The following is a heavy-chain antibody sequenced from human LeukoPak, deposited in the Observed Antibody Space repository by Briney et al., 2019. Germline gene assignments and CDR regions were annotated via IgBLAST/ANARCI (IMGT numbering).Heavy chain of an antibody. CDR3: ASTNYRGGTTGYNWFDP. V-gene: IGHV3-30*03. CDR1: GFTFSSYG. Sequence: GGSLRLSCAASGFTFSSYGMHWVRQAPGKGLEWVAVISYDGSNKYYADSVKGRFTISRDNSKNTLYLQMNTPRAEDTAVYHCASTNYRGGTTGYNWFDPWGQGTLVTVSS. D-gene: IGHD1-14*01. J-gene: IGHJ5*02. CDR2: ISYDGSNK.